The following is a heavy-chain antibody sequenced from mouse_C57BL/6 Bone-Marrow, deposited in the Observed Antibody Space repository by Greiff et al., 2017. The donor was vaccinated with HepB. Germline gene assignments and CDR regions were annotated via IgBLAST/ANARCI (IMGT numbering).Heavy chain of an antibody. CDR2: IYPGDGDT. CDR1: GYSFSSSW. CDR3: AFYGNYAVHWYFDV. V-gene: IGHV1-82*01. D-gene: IGHD2-1*01. J-gene: IGHJ1*03. Sequence: QVQLQQSGPELVKPGASVKISCKASGYSFSSSWMNWVKQRPGKGLEWIGRIYPGDGDTNYNGKFNGKATLTADKSSSTAYMQLSSLTSEDSAVYFCAFYGNYAVHWYFDVWGTGTTVTVSS.